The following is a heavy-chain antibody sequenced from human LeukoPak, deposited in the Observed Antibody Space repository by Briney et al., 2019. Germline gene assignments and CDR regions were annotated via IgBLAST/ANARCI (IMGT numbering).Heavy chain of an antibody. V-gene: IGHV6-1*01. CDR1: GDSVSSNSAA. D-gene: IGHD2-15*01. CDR2: TYYRSKWYN. CDR3: ARGYCSGGSCYSPPAFDI. Sequence: SQTLSLTCAISGDSVSSNSAAWNWIRQSPSRGLEWLGRTYYRSKWYNDYAVSVKSRITINPDTSKNQFSLQLNSVTPEDTAVYYCARGYCSGGSCYSPPAFDIWGQGTVVTVSS. J-gene: IGHJ3*02.